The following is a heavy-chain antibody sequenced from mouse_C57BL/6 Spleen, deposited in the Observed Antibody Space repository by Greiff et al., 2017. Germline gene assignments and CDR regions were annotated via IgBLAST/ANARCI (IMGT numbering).Heavy chain of an antibody. CDR3: ARDGNYGIFAY. CDR1: GYSITSGYD. D-gene: IGHD2-1*01. J-gene: IGHJ3*01. Sequence: EVKLMESGPGMVKPSQSLSLTCTVTGYSITSGYDWHWIRHFPGNKLEWMGYISYSGSTNYNPSLKSRISITHDTSKNHFFLKLNSVTTEDTATYYCARDGNYGIFAYWGQGTLVTVSA. V-gene: IGHV3-1*01. CDR2: ISYSGST.